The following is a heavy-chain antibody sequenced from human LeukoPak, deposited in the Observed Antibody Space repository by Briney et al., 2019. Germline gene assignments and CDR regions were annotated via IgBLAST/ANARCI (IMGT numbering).Heavy chain of an antibody. Sequence: GESLKISCKGSGYSFTSYWISWVRQMPGKGLEWMGRIDPSDSYTNYSPSFQGHVTISADKSISTAYLQWSSLKAPDTAMYYCARHPDIVATFIDDWGQGTLVTVSS. V-gene: IGHV5-10-1*01. CDR2: IDPSDSYT. D-gene: IGHD5-12*01. J-gene: IGHJ4*02. CDR1: GYSFTSYW. CDR3: ARHPDIVATFIDD.